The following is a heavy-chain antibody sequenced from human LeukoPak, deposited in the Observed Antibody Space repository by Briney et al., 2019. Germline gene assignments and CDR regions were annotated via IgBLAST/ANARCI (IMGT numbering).Heavy chain of an antibody. CDR1: GYTFTAYG. CDR3: ARDLPQPLGARRYPI. D-gene: IGHD1-26*01. Sequence: ASVKVSCTASGYTFTAYGMSWVRQAPGQGLEWMGWISAYNGNTKYAQKFQGRVTMTTDTSTSTAYMDLRSLRSDDTAVYYCARDLPQPLGARRYPIWGQGTMVTVSS. V-gene: IGHV1-18*01. CDR2: ISAYNGNT. J-gene: IGHJ3*02.